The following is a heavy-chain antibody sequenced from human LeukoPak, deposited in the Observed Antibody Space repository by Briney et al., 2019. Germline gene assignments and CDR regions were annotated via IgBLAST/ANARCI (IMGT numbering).Heavy chain of an antibody. CDR2: IYTSGST. Sequence: PSETLSLTCTVSSDSISTYYWSWIRQPAGKGLEWIGRIYTSGSTNYNPSLKSRVTMSVDTSKNQFSLKLSSVTAADTAVYYCASTSDGGGYYYDYWGQGTLVTVSS. CDR3: ASTSDGGGYYYDY. D-gene: IGHD3-22*01. CDR1: SDSISTYY. J-gene: IGHJ4*02. V-gene: IGHV4-4*07.